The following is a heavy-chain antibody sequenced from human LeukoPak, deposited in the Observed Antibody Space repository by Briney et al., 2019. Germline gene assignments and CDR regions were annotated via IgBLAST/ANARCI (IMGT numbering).Heavy chain of an antibody. CDR2: IYYSGST. V-gene: IGHV4-30-4*08. Sequence: SETLSLTCTVSGGSISSGDYYWRWIRQPPGKGLEWIGYIYYSGSTYYNPSLKSRVTIPVDTSKNQFSLKLSSVTAADTAVYYCARAPAPPLIVVVRRNLVSYAFDIWGQGTMVTVSS. J-gene: IGHJ3*02. CDR3: ARAPAPPLIVVVRRNLVSYAFDI. CDR1: GGSISSGDYY. D-gene: IGHD3-22*01.